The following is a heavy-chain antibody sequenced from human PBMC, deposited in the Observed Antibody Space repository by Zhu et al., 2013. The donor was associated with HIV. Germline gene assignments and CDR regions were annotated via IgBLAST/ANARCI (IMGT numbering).Heavy chain of an antibody. D-gene: IGHD6-19*01. CDR3: ARGLYSNGWFYFDY. CDR1: GYTFTSYN. Sequence: QVRLVQSGAEVKKPGASVKVSCKASGYTFTSYNINWVRQATGQGLEWMGWMNPNSDNTGYAQKFQGRVTMTRNTSISTAYMELGSLRSEDTAVYYCARGLYSNGWFYFDYWGQGTLVTV. CDR2: MNPNSDNT. V-gene: IGHV1-8*01. J-gene: IGHJ4*02.